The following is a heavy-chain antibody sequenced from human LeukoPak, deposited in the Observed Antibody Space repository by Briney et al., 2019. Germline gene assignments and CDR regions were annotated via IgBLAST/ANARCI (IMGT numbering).Heavy chain of an antibody. J-gene: IGHJ4*02. Sequence: NPSETLSLTCTVSGGSVSSGTYYWGWIRQPPGQGLEWIGSIHHSGSTYYNPSLKSRVAISVDTSKNQFSLKLSSVTAADTAVYYCARHKGWELYYWGQGTLVTVSS. CDR3: ARHKGWELYY. V-gene: IGHV4-39*01. D-gene: IGHD1-26*01. CDR1: GGSVSSGTYY. CDR2: IHHSGST.